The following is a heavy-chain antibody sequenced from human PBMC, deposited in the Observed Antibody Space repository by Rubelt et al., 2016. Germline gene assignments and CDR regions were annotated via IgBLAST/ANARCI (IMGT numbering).Heavy chain of an antibody. CDR2: ISSSGGTT. Sequence: EAQLVESGGGLVQPGGSLRLSCAASGFTFSNYAMSWVRQAPGKGLEWVSGISSSGGTTYYADSVKGRFTISRDNSKNTLYLQMKSLRAEDTAVYYCAREFGADSSGWYWGGFDYWGQGTLVTVSS. J-gene: IGHJ4*02. CDR3: AREFGADSSGWYWGGFDY. CDR1: GFTFSNYA. D-gene: IGHD6-19*01. V-gene: IGHV3-23*04.